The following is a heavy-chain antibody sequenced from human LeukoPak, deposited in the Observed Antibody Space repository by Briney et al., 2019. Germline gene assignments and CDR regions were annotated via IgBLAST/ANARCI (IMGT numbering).Heavy chain of an antibody. CDR1: GGSISSYY. CDR2: IYYSGST. V-gene: IGHV4-59*01. Sequence: PSETLSLTCTVSGGSISSYYWSWIRQPPGKGLEWIGYIYYSGSTNYNPSLKSRVTISVDTSKNQISLKLSSVTAADTAVYYCARAVAGTSPLNYWGQGTLVTVSS. D-gene: IGHD6-19*01. CDR3: ARAVAGTSPLNY. J-gene: IGHJ4*02.